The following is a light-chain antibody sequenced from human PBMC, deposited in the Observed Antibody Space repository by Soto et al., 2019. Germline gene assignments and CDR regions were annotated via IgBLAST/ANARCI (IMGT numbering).Light chain of an antibody. CDR3: QSYDSSLSVV. V-gene: IGLV1-40*01. J-gene: IGLJ2*01. Sequence: QSVLTQPPSVSGAPGQRVTISCTGSSSNIGAGYEVHWHQQLPRTAPKLLIYGNSNRPSGVPDRFSGSKSGTSASLAITGLQAEDEADYYCQSYDSSLSVVFGGGTKLTVL. CDR1: SSNIGAGYE. CDR2: GNS.